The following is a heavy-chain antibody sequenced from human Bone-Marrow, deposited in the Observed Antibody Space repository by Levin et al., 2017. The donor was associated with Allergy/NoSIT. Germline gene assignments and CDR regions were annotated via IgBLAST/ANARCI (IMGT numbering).Heavy chain of an antibody. D-gene: IGHD6-13*01. CDR2: ISWNSGSI. Sequence: GGSLRLSCAASGFTFDDYAMHWVRQAPGKGLEWVSGISWNSGSIGYADSVKGRFTISRDNAKNSLYLQMNSLRAEDTALYYCAKDMADRPSSSWWSPDYWGQGTLVTVSS. CDR1: GFTFDDYA. V-gene: IGHV3-9*01. J-gene: IGHJ4*02. CDR3: AKDMADRPSSSWWSPDY.